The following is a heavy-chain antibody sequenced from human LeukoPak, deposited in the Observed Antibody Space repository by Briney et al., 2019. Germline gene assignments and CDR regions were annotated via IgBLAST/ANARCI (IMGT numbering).Heavy chain of an antibody. J-gene: IGHJ3*02. Sequence: GGSLRLSCAASGFTFSNYAMHWVRQPPGKGLEWVAIIWYDGSYKYYADSVKGRFTVSRDNSKNTLYLQVNSLTAEDTAVYYCARGNSDAFDIWGQGTMVTVSS. D-gene: IGHD4-23*01. V-gene: IGHV3-33*01. CDR1: GFTFSNYA. CDR3: ARGNSDAFDI. CDR2: IWYDGSYK.